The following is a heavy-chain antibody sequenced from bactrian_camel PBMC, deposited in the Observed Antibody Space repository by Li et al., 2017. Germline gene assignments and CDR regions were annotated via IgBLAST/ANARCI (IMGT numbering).Heavy chain of an antibody. D-gene: IGHD2*01. J-gene: IGHJ4*01. V-gene: IGHV3S55*01. Sequence: VQLVESGESSVQSGGTLRLSCTVPGNTGSTYSTGWFRQVPGQEREGVAAIDTDGNTDYADFVKGRFTISRDNDKNTLYLRLNVLKTEDTAMYYWAAGRACAYISDGYLAGLNYWGQGTQVTVS. CDR3: AAGRACAYISDGYLAGLNY. CDR2: IDTDGNT. CDR1: GNTGSTYS.